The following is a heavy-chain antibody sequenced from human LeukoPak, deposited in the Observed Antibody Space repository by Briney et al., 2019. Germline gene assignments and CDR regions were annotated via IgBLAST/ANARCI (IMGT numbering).Heavy chain of an antibody. CDR1: GYSISSGYY. J-gene: IGHJ4*02. V-gene: IGHV4-38-2*02. Sequence: SETLSLTCTVSGYSISSGYYWGWIRQPPGKGLEWIGSIYHSGSTYYNPSLKSRVTISVDTSKNQFSLKLSSVTAADTAVYYCARHYYGSGSYLYYFDYWGQGTLVTVSS. CDR3: ARHYYGSGSYLYYFDY. CDR2: IYHSGST. D-gene: IGHD3-10*01.